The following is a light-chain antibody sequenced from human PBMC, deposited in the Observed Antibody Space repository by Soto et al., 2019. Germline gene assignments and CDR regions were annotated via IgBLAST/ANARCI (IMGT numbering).Light chain of an antibody. Sequence: EIVMTQSPATLSVSPGERATLSCRASQSVSSNLAWYQQKPGQAPRLLIYGASTRATGIPARLSGSGSGTEFNLTISSLQSEDFAVYYCQQYNNWPPDTFGQGTKLEIK. CDR3: QQYNNWPPDT. CDR1: QSVSSN. CDR2: GAS. J-gene: IGKJ2*01. V-gene: IGKV3-15*01.